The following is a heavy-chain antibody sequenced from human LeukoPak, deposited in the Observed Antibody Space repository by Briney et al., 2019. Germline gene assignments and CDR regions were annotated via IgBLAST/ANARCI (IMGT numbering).Heavy chain of an antibody. D-gene: IGHD3-10*01. J-gene: IGHJ5*02. V-gene: IGHV4-59*01. CDR3: ARVSVRGSNWFDP. CDR1: GGSINSYY. CDR2: VYYSGST. Sequence: SETLSLTCTVSGGSINSYYWSWIRQPPGKGLEWIGYVYYSGSTNYNPSLKSRVTISVDTSKNQLSLRLSSVSAADTAVYYCARVSVRGSNWFDPWGQGTLVIVSS.